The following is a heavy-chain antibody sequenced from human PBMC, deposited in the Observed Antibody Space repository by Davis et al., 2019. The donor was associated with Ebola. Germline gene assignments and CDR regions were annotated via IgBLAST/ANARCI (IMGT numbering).Heavy chain of an antibody. J-gene: IGHJ4*02. CDR2: IYTSGST. CDR3: ARDSGGYGDYGFDY. CDR1: GGSISSGSYY. D-gene: IGHD4-17*01. V-gene: IGHV4-61*09. Sequence: PSETLSLTCTVSGGSISSGSYYWSWIRQPAGKGLEWIGHIYTSGSTNYNPSLKSRVTISVDTSKNQFSLKLSSVTAADTAVYYCARDSGGYGDYGFDYWGQGTLVTVSS.